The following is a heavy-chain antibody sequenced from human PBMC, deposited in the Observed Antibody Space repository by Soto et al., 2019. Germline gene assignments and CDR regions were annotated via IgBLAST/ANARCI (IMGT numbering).Heavy chain of an antibody. J-gene: IGHJ3*02. D-gene: IGHD1-26*01. CDR3: AGLRVGTTIFDAFDI. V-gene: IGHV3-64*01. CDR1: GFTFSSYA. CDR2: ISTNGIST. Sequence: EVQLVESGGGLVQPGGSLRLSCAASGFTFSSYAMHWVRQAPGKGLEYVSGISTNGISTYYANSVKGRFTISRDNSKNTLYLQMGSLRAEDMAVYYCAGLRVGTTIFDAFDILVQGTMVTVSS.